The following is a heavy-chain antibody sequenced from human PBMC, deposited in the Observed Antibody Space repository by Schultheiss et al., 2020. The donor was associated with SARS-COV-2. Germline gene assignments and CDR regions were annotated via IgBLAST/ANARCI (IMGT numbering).Heavy chain of an antibody. D-gene: IGHD3-16*01. V-gene: IGHV4-59*08. Sequence: SETLSLTCSVSSGSMGTYYWNWIRQSPGRGLEWIGEIYHSGSTNYNPSLKSRVTISVDKSKNQFSLNLKSVTAADTAVYYCGRQGGPEQEIDSWGQGTLVTVSS. CDR3: GRQGGPEQEIDS. CDR2: IYHSGST. CDR1: SGSMGTYY. J-gene: IGHJ4*02.